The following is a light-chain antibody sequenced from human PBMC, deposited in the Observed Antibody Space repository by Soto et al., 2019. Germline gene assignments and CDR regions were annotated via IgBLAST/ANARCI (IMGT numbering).Light chain of an antibody. Sequence: DIQMTQSPSTLSASVGDRVTITCRASQSISSWLAWYQQKPGKAPKLLIYKASSLESGVPSRFSGSGSGTEFTLTISSLQPDDFANKCCQQYNRSPWTVGQGTNVQIQ. CDR2: KAS. CDR3: QQYNRSPWT. J-gene: IGKJ1*01. CDR1: QSISSW. V-gene: IGKV1-5*03.